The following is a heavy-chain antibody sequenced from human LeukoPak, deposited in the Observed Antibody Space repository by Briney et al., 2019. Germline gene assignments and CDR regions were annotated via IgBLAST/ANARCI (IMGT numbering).Heavy chain of an antibody. CDR3: ARDNPPDY. Sequence: PSETLSLTCTVSGGSVSSGSYYWSWIRQPPGKGLEWVANIKQDGSEKSYVESVRGRFTISRDNAKNSLYLQLNSLRAEDTALYYCARDNPPDYWGQGTLVTVSS. J-gene: IGHJ4*02. V-gene: IGHV3-7*03. CDR1: GGSVSSGSYY. CDR2: IKQDGSEK.